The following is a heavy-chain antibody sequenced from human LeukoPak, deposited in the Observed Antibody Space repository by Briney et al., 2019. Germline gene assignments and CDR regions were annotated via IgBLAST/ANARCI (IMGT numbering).Heavy chain of an antibody. CDR1: GLTLSTNV. Sequence: GGSLRFSCAASGLTLSTNVMTWGGQGPGKGLEGGSSISDNGGSTYYADSVNGRFTISRDNSKNTLYLQMNSLRAEDTAVYYCAKGQRGDSYPPYWGQGTLVTVSS. CDR3: AKGQRGDSYPPY. D-gene: IGHD5-18*01. V-gene: IGHV3-23*01. CDR2: ISDNGGST. J-gene: IGHJ4*02.